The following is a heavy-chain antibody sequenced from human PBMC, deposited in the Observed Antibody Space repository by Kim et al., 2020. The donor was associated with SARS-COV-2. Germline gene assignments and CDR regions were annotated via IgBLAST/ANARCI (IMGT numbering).Heavy chain of an antibody. CDR3: TTRFDWLLSPRMDV. J-gene: IGHJ6*02. Sequence: GGSLRLSCAASGFTFSNAWMSWVRQAPGKGLEWVGRIKSKTDGGTTDYAAPVKGRFTISRDDSKNTLYLQMNSLKTEDTAVYYCTTRFDWLLSPRMDVWGQGTTVTVSS. D-gene: IGHD3-9*01. CDR2: IKSKTDGGTT. CDR1: GFTFSNAW. V-gene: IGHV3-15*01.